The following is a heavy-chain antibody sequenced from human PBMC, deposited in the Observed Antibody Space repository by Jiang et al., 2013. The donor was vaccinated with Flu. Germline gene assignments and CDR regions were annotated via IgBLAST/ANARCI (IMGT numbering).Heavy chain of an antibody. CDR2: IYYSGST. CDR1: GGSISSYY. CDR3: ARHMTTVTLNGFDP. Sequence: GLVKPSETLSLTCTVSGGSISSYYWSWIRQPPGKGLEWIGYIYYSGSTNYNPSLKSRVTISVDTSKNQFSLKLSSVTAADSAVYYCARHMTTVTLNGFDPWGQGTLVTVSS. V-gene: IGHV4-59*01. J-gene: IGHJ5*02. D-gene: IGHD4-17*01.